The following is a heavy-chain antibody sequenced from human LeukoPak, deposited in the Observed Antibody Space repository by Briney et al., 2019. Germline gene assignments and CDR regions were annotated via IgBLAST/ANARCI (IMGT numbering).Heavy chain of an antibody. CDR3: ARGQRPQYTSTWDNWFDP. Sequence: GGSLRLSCAASGLPFSSYEMNWVRQAPGKRLKWVSYISSSGNKIYYAASVKGRFTTSRDNAKNSLYLQIDSLRAEDTAVYYCARGQRPQYTSTWDNWFDPWGQGTQVTVSS. CDR2: ISSSGNKI. J-gene: IGHJ5*02. D-gene: IGHD2-2*01. CDR1: GLPFSSYE. V-gene: IGHV3-48*03.